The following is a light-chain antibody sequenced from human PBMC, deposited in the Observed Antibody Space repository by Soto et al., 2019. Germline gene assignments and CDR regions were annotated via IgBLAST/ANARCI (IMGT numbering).Light chain of an antibody. CDR2: RVS. CDR1: QSLVHRDGIAY. CDR3: MQYHNLPKT. V-gene: IGKV2-30*02. J-gene: IGKJ5*01. Sequence: ITLSTLSLPVTLGQPASISCRSNQSLVHRDGIAYFSWFQQRPGRSPRRLIYRVSNRDSGVPARFSGSGSGTDFALKISRVEAEDVGVYYCMQYHNLPKTFGQGTQVEIK.